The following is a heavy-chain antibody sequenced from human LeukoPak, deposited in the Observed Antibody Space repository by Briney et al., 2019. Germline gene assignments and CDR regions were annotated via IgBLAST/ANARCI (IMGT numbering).Heavy chain of an antibody. D-gene: IGHD3-22*01. J-gene: IGHJ5*02. CDR3: TSLYDSSRP. CDR1: GFTFSDSG. Sequence: GGSLRLSCAASGFTFSDSGMDWVRQASGKGLEWVGRIRSKANNYATTYAASVKGRFTISRDDSKNTAFLQMNSLKSEDTAVYYCTSLYDSSRPWGQGTLVTVSS. CDR2: IRSKANNYAT. V-gene: IGHV3-73*01.